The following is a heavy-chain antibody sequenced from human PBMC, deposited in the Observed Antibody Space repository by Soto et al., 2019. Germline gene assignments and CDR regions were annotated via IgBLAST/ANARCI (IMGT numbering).Heavy chain of an antibody. CDR3: ARGSGWNPLDY. CDR2: IYYSGST. V-gene: IGHV4-31*03. Sequence: PSETLSLTCTVSGGPISSGGYYWSWIRQHPGKGLEWIGYIYYSGSTYYNPSLKSRVTISVDTSKNQFSLKLSSVTAADTAVYYCARGSGWNPLDYWGQGTLVTVSS. CDR1: GGPISSGGYY. D-gene: IGHD6-19*01. J-gene: IGHJ4*02.